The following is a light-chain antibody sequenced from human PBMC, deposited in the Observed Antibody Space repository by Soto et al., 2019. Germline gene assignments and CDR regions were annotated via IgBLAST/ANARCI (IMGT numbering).Light chain of an antibody. J-gene: IGKJ1*01. V-gene: IGKV3-20*01. CDR1: QSVSSNF. CDR3: QQYGSSPRT. Sequence: EIVLTQSPGTLSLSPGERATLSCRASQSVSSNFLAWYQQKPGQAPRLLIYGASNRATGIPDRFSGSGSGTDFTLTISRVEPEDFAVYYCQQYGSSPRTFGQGTKV. CDR2: GAS.